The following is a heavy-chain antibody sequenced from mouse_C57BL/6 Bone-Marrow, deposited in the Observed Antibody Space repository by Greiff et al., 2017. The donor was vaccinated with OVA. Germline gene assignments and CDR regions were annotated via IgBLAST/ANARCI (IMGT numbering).Heavy chain of an antibody. CDR1: GYTFTSYW. Sequence: QVQLQQPGTELVKPGASVKLSCKASGYTFTSYWMHWVQQRPGQGLEWIGNINPSNGGTNYNAKFKSKATLTVDTSSSTAYMHLSSLTSEDSAVYDCARSITTVVHWYFDVWGTGTTVTVSS. D-gene: IGHD1-1*01. CDR2: INPSNGGT. CDR3: ARSITTVVHWYFDV. J-gene: IGHJ1*03. V-gene: IGHV1-53*01.